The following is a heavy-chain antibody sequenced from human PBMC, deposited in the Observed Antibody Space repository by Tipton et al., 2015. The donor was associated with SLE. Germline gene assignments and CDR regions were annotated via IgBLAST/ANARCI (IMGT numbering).Heavy chain of an antibody. CDR3: ARQSVTGLFFDS. CDR2: IYPADSDT. D-gene: IGHD7-27*01. CDR1: GYTFTSYW. V-gene: IGHV5-51*01. Sequence: QSGAEVKKSGESLKISCKASGYTFTSYWIAWVRQMPGKGLEWMGIIYPADSDTRYSPSFQGQVTISADKSISTAYLHWSSLKAPDTAMYYCARQSVTGLFFDSWGQGTLVTVAS. J-gene: IGHJ4*02.